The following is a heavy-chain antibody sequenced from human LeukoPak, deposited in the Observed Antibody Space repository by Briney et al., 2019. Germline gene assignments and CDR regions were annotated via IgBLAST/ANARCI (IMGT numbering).Heavy chain of an antibody. Sequence: GSSVKVSCKASGGTFSSYAISWVRQAPGQGLEWMGRIIPILGIANYAQKFQGRVTITADKSTSTAYMELSSLRSEDTAVYYCARDKCDFWSGYYVGYFDYWGQGTLVTVSS. CDR3: ARDKCDFWSGYYVGYFDY. CDR1: GGTFSSYA. D-gene: IGHD3-3*01. V-gene: IGHV1-69*04. CDR2: IIPILGIA. J-gene: IGHJ4*02.